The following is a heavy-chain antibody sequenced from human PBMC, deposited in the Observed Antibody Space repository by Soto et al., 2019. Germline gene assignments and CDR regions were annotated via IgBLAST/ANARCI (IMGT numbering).Heavy chain of an antibody. CDR3: ASAPSSGSRFYYCGMDV. V-gene: IGHV1-69*13. D-gene: IGHD3-10*01. Sequence: ASVKVSCKASGGTFSSYAISWVRQAPGQGLEWMGGIIPIFGTANYAQKFQGRVTITADESTSTAYMELSSLRSEDTGVYYCASAPSSGSRFYYCGMDVWGQGTRVSVS. CDR1: GGTFSSYA. J-gene: IGHJ6*02. CDR2: IIPIFGTA.